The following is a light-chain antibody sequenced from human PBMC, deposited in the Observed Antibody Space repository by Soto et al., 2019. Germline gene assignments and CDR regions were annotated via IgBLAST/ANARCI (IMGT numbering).Light chain of an antibody. CDR1: QSVLYSSNNKNN. V-gene: IGKV4-1*01. J-gene: IGKJ1*01. CDR2: WAS. Sequence: EIVMTQSPYSLAVSLGERTTIKCKSRQSVLYSSNNKNNLAWYQQKPGQPPKVLIYWASTRESGVSDRFSGSGSGTDFTLTISRPQAEDVAVSYFQQYYSTPWTFGQGTKVDIK. CDR3: QQYYSTPWT.